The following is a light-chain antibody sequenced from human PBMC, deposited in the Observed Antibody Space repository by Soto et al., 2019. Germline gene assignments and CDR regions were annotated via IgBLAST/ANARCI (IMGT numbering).Light chain of an antibody. CDR2: AAS. V-gene: IGKV1-39*01. J-gene: IGKJ1*01. CDR1: QNFSDY. CDR3: QQSFRTPRT. Sequence: DIQMTQSPSSLSASVGDRITITCRASQNFSDYLNWYQQKPGKAPKLLIYAASHLHIRVPSRFSGSGSGPDFTLIISSLQPEDFATYYCQQSFRTPRTFGQGTKVEIK.